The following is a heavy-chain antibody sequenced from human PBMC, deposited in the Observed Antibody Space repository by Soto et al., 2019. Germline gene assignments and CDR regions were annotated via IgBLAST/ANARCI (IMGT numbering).Heavy chain of an antibody. V-gene: IGHV1-69*01. Sequence: QVQLVQSGAEVKKPGSSVKVSCKASGGTFSSYAISWVRQAPGQGLEWMGGIIPIFGTANYAQKFQGRVTITADESTSTAYMELSSLRSEDTAVYYCARARGVTIDFWSGPQANFDYWGQGTLVTVSS. D-gene: IGHD3-3*01. CDR2: IIPIFGTA. CDR3: ARARGVTIDFWSGPQANFDY. J-gene: IGHJ4*02. CDR1: GGTFSSYA.